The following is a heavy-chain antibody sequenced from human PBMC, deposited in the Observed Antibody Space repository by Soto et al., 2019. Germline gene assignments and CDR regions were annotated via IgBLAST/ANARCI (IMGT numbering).Heavy chain of an antibody. V-gene: IGHV1-24*01. CDR1: GYTLTELS. J-gene: IGHJ4*02. Sequence: ASVKVSCKVSGYTLTELSMHWVRQAPGKGLEWMGGFDPEDGETIYAQKFQGRVTMTEDTSTDTAYMELSSLRSEDTAVYYCATDRRYCSSTSCYLAYYFDYWGQGTLVTVS. CDR3: ATDRRYCSSTSCYLAYYFDY. D-gene: IGHD2-2*01. CDR2: FDPEDGET.